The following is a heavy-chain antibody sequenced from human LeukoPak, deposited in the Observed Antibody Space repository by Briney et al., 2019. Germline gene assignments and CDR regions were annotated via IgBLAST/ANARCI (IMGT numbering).Heavy chain of an antibody. CDR1: GGSISSYY. CDR3: ARATLRDYCSSTSCYVGWFDP. CDR2: IYYSGST. J-gene: IGHJ5*02. Sequence: PSETLSLTCTVSGGSISSYYWSWIRQPPGKGLEWSGYIYYSGSTNYNPSLKSRVTISVDTSKNQFSLKLSSVTAADTAVYYCARATLRDYCSSTSCYVGWFDPWGQGTLVTVSS. V-gene: IGHV4-59*01. D-gene: IGHD2-2*01.